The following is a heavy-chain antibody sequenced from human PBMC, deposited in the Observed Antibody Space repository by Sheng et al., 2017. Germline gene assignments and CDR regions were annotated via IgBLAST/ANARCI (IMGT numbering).Heavy chain of an antibody. V-gene: IGHV3-30*02. CDR1: GFTFTDHG. Sequence: VQLVDFGGGLVQPGRSLRLSCAASGFTFTDHGMHWVRQSPGKGLVWVSYIRHDGGDKYYADSVKGRFTTSRDNSNNMLYLYMNSLRPDDTAVYYCARDFNWGCDYWAQGSLVTVSS. CDR2: IRHDGGDK. D-gene: IGHD7-27*01. J-gene: IGHJ4*02. CDR3: ARDFNWGCDY.